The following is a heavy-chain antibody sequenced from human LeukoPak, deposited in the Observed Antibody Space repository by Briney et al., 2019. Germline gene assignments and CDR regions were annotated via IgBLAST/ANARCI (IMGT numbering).Heavy chain of an antibody. CDR3: ARGPTNGQAFDY. D-gene: IGHD2-8*01. CDR1: GFTFSSYG. CDR2: IREDGSQK. J-gene: IGHJ4*02. V-gene: IGHV3-7*01. Sequence: GGSLRLSCAASGFTFSSYGMHWVRQAPGKGLEWVASIREDGSQKSAVDSVRGRFTIARDNAKNSVYLQMDSLRAEDTAVYYCARGPTNGQAFDYWGQGTLVSVSS.